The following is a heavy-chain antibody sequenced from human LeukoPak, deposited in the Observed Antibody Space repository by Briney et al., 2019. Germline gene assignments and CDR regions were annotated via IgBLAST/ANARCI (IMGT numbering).Heavy chain of an antibody. J-gene: IGHJ4*02. D-gene: IGHD5-18*01. Sequence: TTSETPSLTCAVYGGSFSGYYWSWIRQPPGKGLEWIGEINHSGSTNYNPSLKSRVTISVDTSKNQFSLKLSSVTAADTAVYYCARGPGGYSYGYGPDYWGQGTLVTVSS. CDR2: INHSGST. CDR3: ARGPGGYSYGYGPDY. V-gene: IGHV4-34*01. CDR1: GGSFSGYY.